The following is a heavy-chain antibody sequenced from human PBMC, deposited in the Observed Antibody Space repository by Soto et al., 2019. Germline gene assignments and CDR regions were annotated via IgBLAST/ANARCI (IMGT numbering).Heavy chain of an antibody. V-gene: IGHV1-69*12. J-gene: IGHJ3*02. CDR1: GGTISSYA. D-gene: IGHD3-22*01. Sequence: QVQLVQSGAEVKKPGSSVKVSCKASGGTISSYAISWVRQAPGQGLEWMGGIIPIFGTANYAQKFQGRVTITADESTSTAYMELSSLRSEDTAVYYCARDMYDSSGYYGGAFDIWGQGTMVTVSS. CDR3: ARDMYDSSGYYGGAFDI. CDR2: IIPIFGTA.